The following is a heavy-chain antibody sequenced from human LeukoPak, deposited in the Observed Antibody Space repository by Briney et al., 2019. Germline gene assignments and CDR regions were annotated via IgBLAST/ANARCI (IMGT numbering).Heavy chain of an antibody. CDR1: GDSVSSNGAS. CDR2: TYYRSQQWHS. CDR3: GRETDFGVVTN. V-gene: IGHV6-1*01. J-gene: IGHJ4*02. D-gene: IGHD3-3*01. Sequence: SQTLSLTCAISGDSVSSNGASWNWIMQSPSRGLEWLGRTYYRSQQWHSDYAPSVKGRITLDPDTSKNQFSLQLNSMTPEDTAVYYCGRETDFGVVTNWGQGTLVTVSS.